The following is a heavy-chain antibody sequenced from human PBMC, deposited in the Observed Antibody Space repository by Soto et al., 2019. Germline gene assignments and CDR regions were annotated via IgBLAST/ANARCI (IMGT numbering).Heavy chain of an antibody. CDR3: AKYLSFLTGYLLFDY. D-gene: IGHD3-9*01. CDR1: GFTFSGYY. Sequence: PGGSLRLSCAASGFTFSGYYMSWIRQAPGKGLEWISYISSSGTTENYADSVKGRFTISRDNAKNSLYLQMNSLRAEDTALYYCAKYLSFLTGYLLFDYRGQGTLVTVSS. CDR2: ISSSGTTE. J-gene: IGHJ4*02. V-gene: IGHV3-11*01.